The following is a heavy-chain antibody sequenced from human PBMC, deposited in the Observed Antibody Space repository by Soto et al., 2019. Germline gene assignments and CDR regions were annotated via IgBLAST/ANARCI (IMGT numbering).Heavy chain of an antibody. V-gene: IGHV3-21*01. CDR1: GCTFSSDS. CDR3: ATQMITLTKALDSSYYGIDA. J-gene: IGHJ6*02. Sequence: LRRCCAASGCTFSSDSMNWVRQAPGKGLEWVSSISSSSSYIYYADSVKGRFTISRDNAKNSLYLQMNSLRAEDTAVYYCATQMITLTKALDSSYYGIDARGQGTTVTVSS. CDR2: ISSSSSYI. D-gene: IGHD3-16*01.